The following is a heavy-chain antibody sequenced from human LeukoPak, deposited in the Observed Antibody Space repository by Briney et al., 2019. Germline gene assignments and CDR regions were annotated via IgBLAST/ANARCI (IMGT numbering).Heavy chain of an antibody. V-gene: IGHV3-23*01. CDR3: ANGGLLAADY. J-gene: IGHJ4*02. CDR2: ITGSGGRT. D-gene: IGHD3-3*02. Sequence: GGSLRLSCAASGFTFSNYAMTWVRQPPGKGLECVSSITGSGGRTYYADSVKGRFTISRDNSKNTLYLQMNSLRAEDTAVYYCANGGLLAADYWGQGTLVTVSS. CDR1: GFTFSNYA.